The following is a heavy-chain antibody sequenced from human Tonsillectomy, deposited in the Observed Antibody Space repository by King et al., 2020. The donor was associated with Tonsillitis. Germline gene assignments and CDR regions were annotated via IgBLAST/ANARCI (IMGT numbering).Heavy chain of an antibody. CDR2: ISSSSSYI. V-gene: IGHV3-21*01. D-gene: IGHD6-13*01. Sequence: AQLVESGGGLVKPGGSLRLSCAASGFTFSSYTMNWVRQAPGKGLEWVSSISSSSSYIYYADSVKGRFTISRDNAKNSLYLQMNSLRAEDTAVYYCARGVTHHYSSSWYFDYWGQGTLVTVSS. J-gene: IGHJ4*02. CDR1: GFTFSSYT. CDR3: ARGVTHHYSSSWYFDY.